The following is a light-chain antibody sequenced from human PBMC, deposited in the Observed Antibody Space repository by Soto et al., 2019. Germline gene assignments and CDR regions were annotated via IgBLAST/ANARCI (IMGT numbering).Light chain of an antibody. CDR2: GAS. Sequence: EIVLTQSPGTLSLSPGERATLSCRASQSVSSSYLAWYQQKPGQAPRLLSYGASSRATGIPDRFSGSGSGSDFTLTISRLEPEDLALYYCQQYGSSPTFGQGTKVEIK. J-gene: IGKJ1*01. CDR3: QQYGSSPT. CDR1: QSVSSSY. V-gene: IGKV3-20*01.